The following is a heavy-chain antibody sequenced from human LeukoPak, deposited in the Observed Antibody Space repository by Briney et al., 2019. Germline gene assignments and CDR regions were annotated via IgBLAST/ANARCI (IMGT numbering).Heavy chain of an antibody. D-gene: IGHD2-15*01. Sequence: SVKVSCKASGGTFSSYAISWVRQAPGQGLEWMGGIIPIFGAANYVQKFQGRVTITTDESPSTAYMELSSLRSEDTAVYYCARDAYCSGGSCNHHEYYYYMDVWGKGTTVTVSS. CDR1: GGTFSSYA. V-gene: IGHV1-69*05. CDR3: ARDAYCSGGSCNHHEYYYYMDV. J-gene: IGHJ6*03. CDR2: IIPIFGAA.